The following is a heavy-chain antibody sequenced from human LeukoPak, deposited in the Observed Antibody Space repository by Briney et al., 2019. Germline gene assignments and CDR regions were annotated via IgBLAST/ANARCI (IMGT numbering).Heavy chain of an antibody. D-gene: IGHD3-3*01. Sequence: SETLSLTCTVSGGSISNYYWSWIRQPPGKGLEWIGYIYYSGSTNYNPSLRSRVTISVDTSKDQFSLKLSSVTAADTAVYYCARDLYYDFWSGYESGNWFDPWGQGTLVTVSS. J-gene: IGHJ5*02. CDR2: IYYSGST. V-gene: IGHV4-59*01. CDR1: GGSISNYY. CDR3: ARDLYYDFWSGYESGNWFDP.